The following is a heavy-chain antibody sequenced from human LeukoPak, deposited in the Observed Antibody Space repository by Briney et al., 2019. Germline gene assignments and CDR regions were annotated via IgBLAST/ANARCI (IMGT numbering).Heavy chain of an antibody. CDR2: INPSGGST. V-gene: IGHV1-46*01. CDR3: ARELVSAAFDY. D-gene: IGHD6-13*01. Sequence: ASVKVSCKASGYIFTSYSLHWVRQAPGQGLEWMGIINPSGGSTSYAQKFQGRVTVTMDTSTSTVYMDLSSLRSEDTAVYYCARELVSAAFDYWGQGTLVTISS. J-gene: IGHJ4*02. CDR1: GYIFTSYS.